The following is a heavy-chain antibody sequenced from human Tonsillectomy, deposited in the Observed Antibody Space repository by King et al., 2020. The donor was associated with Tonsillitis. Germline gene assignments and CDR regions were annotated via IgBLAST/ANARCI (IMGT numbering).Heavy chain of an antibody. CDR2: SGWNSGSI. D-gene: IGHD1-26*01. J-gene: IGHJ6*02. CDR1: GFTFDDYA. V-gene: IGHV3-9*01. Sequence: VQLVESGGGLVQPGRSLRLYCAASGFTFDDYAMHWVRQAPGKGLEWVSGSGWNSGSIGYADSVKGRFTISRDNAKNSLYLQMNSLRAADTALYYCAKAVIVVATTPNGMDVWGQGTTFTASS. CDR3: AKAVIVVATTPNGMDV.